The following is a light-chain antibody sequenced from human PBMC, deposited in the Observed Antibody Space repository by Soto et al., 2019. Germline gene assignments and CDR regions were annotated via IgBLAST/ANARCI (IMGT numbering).Light chain of an antibody. CDR3: QQYGSSPRT. J-gene: IGKJ2*01. CDR2: GAS. Sequence: EIVLTQSPGTLSLSPGERATLSCRASQTVTINYLAWYQQKPGQAPRLLIYGASTRATGIPGRFSGSGTGTDFTLTITRLEPEDFAVYYCQQYGSSPRTFGQGTKLEIK. CDR1: QTVTINY. V-gene: IGKV3-20*01.